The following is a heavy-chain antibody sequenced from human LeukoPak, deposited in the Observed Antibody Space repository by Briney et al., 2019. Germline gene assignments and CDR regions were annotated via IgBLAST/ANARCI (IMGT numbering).Heavy chain of an antibody. J-gene: IGHJ4*02. CDR3: ASDVDGGNPFDN. V-gene: IGHV3-15*01. CDR2: IKKKTDGGTT. Sequence: PGGSLRLSCAASGFTFSSYAMSWVRQAPGRGLEWVGRIKKKTDGGTTDYAAPLKDRFTVSRDDSKNTLYLQMNSLKTEDSAFYYCASDVDGGNPFDNWGQGTLVTVSS. D-gene: IGHD4-23*01. CDR1: GFTFSSYA.